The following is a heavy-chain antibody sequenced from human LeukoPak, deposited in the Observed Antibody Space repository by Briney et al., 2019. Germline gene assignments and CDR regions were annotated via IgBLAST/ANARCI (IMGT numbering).Heavy chain of an antibody. CDR2: INHSGST. V-gene: IGHV4-34*01. CDR1: GGSFSGYY. CDR3: ARVPDYDILTGYFDY. D-gene: IGHD3-9*01. Sequence: SETLSLTCAVYGGSFSGYYWSWIRQPPGKGLEWIGEINHSGSTNYNPSLKSRVTISVDTSKNQFSLKLSSVTAADTAVYYCARVPDYDILTGYFDYWGQGTLVTVSS. J-gene: IGHJ4*02.